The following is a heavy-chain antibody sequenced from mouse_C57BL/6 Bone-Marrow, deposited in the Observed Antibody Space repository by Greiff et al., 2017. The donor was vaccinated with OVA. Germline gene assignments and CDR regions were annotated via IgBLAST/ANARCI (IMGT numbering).Heavy chain of an antibody. CDR1: GFTFSDFY. CDR2: SRNKANDYTT. Sequence: EVKVVESGGGLVQSGRSLRLSCATSGFTFSDFYMEWVRQAPGKGLEWIAASRNKANDYTTEYSASVKVRFIVSRDTSQSILYLQMNALRAEDTAIYYCARDAGDWYFDVWGTGTTVTVAS. V-gene: IGHV7-1*01. CDR3: ARDAGDWYFDV. J-gene: IGHJ1*03.